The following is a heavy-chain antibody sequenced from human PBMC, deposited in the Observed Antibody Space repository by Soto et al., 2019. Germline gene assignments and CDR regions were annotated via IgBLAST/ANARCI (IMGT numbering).Heavy chain of an antibody. CDR2: IRSKAYGGTT. V-gene: IGHV3-49*04. Sequence: GGSVRLSCTASGFTFGDYAMSWVRQAPGKGLEWVGFIRSKAYGGTTEYAASVKGRFTISRDDSKSIAYLQMNSLKTEDTAVYYCTRCLVGYVWGGPDAFDIWGQGTMVTVSS. CDR1: GFTFGDYA. D-gene: IGHD3-16*01. J-gene: IGHJ3*02. CDR3: TRCLVGYVWGGPDAFDI.